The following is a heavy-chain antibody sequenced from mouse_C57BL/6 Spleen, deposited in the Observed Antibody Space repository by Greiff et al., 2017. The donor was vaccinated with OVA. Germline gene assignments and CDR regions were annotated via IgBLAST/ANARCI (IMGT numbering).Heavy chain of an antibody. CDR3: ARRGNYYGSSCAMDY. D-gene: IGHD1-1*01. J-gene: IGHJ4*01. CDR1: GYAFSSYW. Sequence: VQLQQSGAELVKPGASVKISCKASGYAFSSYWMNWVKQRPGKGLEWIGQIYPGDGDTNYNGKFKGKATLTADKSSSTAYMQLSSLTSEDSAVYFCARRGNYYGSSCAMDYWGQGTSVTVSS. CDR2: IYPGDGDT. V-gene: IGHV1-80*01.